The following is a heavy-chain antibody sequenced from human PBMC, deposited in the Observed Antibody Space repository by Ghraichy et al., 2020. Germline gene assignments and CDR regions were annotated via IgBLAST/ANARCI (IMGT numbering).Heavy chain of an antibody. CDR2: FGPEDGET. CDR3: AIVVVPAAINIPFDY. V-gene: IGHV1-24*01. J-gene: IGHJ4*02. D-gene: IGHD2-2*02. CDR1: GYTLTELS. Sequence: ASVKVSCKVSGYTLTELSMHWVRQAPGKGLEWMGGFGPEDGETIYAQKFQGRVTMTEDTSTDTAYMELSSLRSEDTAVYYCAIVVVPAAINIPFDYWGQGTLVTVSS.